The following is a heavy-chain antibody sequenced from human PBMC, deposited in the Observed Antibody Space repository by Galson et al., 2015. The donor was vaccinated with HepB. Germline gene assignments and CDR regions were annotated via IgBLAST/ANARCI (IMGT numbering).Heavy chain of an antibody. CDR3: ARSFRESSGYKY. CDR1: GFTFSSYA. D-gene: IGHD3-22*01. V-gene: IGHV3-30-3*01. J-gene: IGHJ4*02. Sequence: SLRLSCAASGFTFSSYAMHWVRQAPGKGLEWVAVISYDGSNKYYADSVKGRFTISRDNSKNTLYLQMNSLRAEDTAVYYCARSFRESSGYKYWGQGTLVTVSS. CDR2: ISYDGSNK.